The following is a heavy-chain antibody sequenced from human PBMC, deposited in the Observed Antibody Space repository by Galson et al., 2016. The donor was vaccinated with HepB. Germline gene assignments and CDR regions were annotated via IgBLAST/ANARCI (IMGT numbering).Heavy chain of an antibody. Sequence: PALVKPTQTLTLTCTFSGFSLSTSGVGVGWIRQPPGKALEWLALIYWDDDKNYSPSLRSRLTITKDTSKNQVVLTKTNMDPVDTATYYCAHFSSGRYRVGRAFDIWGQGTMVTVSS. CDR2: IYWDDDK. J-gene: IGHJ3*02. V-gene: IGHV2-5*02. CDR1: GFSLSTSGVG. D-gene: IGHD6-19*01. CDR3: AHFSSGRYRVGRAFDI.